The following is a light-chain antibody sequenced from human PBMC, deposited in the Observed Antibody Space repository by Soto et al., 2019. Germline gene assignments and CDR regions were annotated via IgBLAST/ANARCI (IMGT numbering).Light chain of an antibody. V-gene: IGKV1-5*01. CDR1: QSISKW. CDR3: QQYSSYSAWT. J-gene: IGKJ1*01. Sequence: DSQMTQSPSSLSASVGDGVTITCRASQSISKWLAWHQQKPGKAPKLLIYDASTLQSGVPPRFSGSGSGTEFTLTIRSLQPDDIATYYCQQYSSYSAWTFGEGTKVDIK. CDR2: DAS.